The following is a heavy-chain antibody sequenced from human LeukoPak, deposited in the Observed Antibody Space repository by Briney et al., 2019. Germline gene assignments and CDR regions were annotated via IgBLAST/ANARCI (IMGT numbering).Heavy chain of an antibody. Sequence: SETLSLTCAVYGGSFSGYYWSWLRQPPGKGLEWIGEINHSGSTNYNPSLKSRVTISVDTSKNQFSLKLSSVTAADTAVYYCARVYCSGGSCYSRARPNWFDPWGQGTLVTVSS. V-gene: IGHV4-34*01. J-gene: IGHJ5*02. CDR2: INHSGST. CDR3: ARVYCSGGSCYSRARPNWFDP. CDR1: GGSFSGYY. D-gene: IGHD2-15*01.